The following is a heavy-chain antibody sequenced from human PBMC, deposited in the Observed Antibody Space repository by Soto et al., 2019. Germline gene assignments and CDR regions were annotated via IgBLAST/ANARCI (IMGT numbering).Heavy chain of an antibody. Sequence: SETLSLTCVVTGASISRGGFHWGWIRQPPGQGLEWIGSLYSGSTYYNPSLKSRVTISADTSKNEFSLRLTSVTAADTAVYYCARRGSGHTFDYWGQGTLVTVPS. CDR2: LYSGST. CDR1: GASISRGGFH. V-gene: IGHV4-39*01. D-gene: IGHD3-10*01. J-gene: IGHJ4*02. CDR3: ARRGSGHTFDY.